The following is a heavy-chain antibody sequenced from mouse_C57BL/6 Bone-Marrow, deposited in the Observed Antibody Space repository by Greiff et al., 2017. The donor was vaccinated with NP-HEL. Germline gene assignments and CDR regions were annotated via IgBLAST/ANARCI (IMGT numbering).Heavy chain of an antibody. CDR3: ARFYYGLDY. CDR1: GYTFTSYW. V-gene: IGHV1-50*01. J-gene: IGHJ2*01. D-gene: IGHD1-1*01. Sequence: VQLQQPGAELVKPGASVKLSCKASGYTFTSYWMQWVKQRPGQGLEWIGAIDPSDSYPNYNQKFKSKATLTVDTSASTAYMQLSSLTSEDSAVYYCARFYYGLDYWGQGTTLTVSS. CDR2: IDPSDSYP.